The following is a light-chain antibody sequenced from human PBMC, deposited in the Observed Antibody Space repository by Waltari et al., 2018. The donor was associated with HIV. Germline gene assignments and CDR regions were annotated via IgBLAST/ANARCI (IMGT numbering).Light chain of an antibody. J-gene: IGKJ5*01. Sequence: EVVMTQSLATVSVSPGERATLSCRASQSISSNLAWYQHKPGQAPRRLIYGASTRATGIPARCSGSGSGTEFIRSISSLQSEDFAVYFCQQYNNWPTFGQGTRLEIK. CDR1: QSISSN. V-gene: IGKV3-15*01. CDR2: GAS. CDR3: QQYNNWPT.